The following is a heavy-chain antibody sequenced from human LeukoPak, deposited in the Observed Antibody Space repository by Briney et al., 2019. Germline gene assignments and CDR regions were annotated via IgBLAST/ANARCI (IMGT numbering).Heavy chain of an antibody. CDR3: VRDRELTY. CDR2: VHSSGNT. CDR1: DGSLSIYY. D-gene: IGHD3-10*01. J-gene: IGHJ4*02. Sequence: AETLSLTCTVSDGSLSIYYWSWIRQPPGKGLEWIGYVHSSGNTNYSPSLKGRAIISADTSKNQFSLKLTSVTAADTAVYYCVRDRELTYWGQGILVTVSS. V-gene: IGHV4-4*08.